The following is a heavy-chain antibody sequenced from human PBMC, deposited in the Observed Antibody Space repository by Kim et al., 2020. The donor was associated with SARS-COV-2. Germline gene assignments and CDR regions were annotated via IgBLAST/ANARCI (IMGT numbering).Heavy chain of an antibody. V-gene: IGHV3-7*03. CDR3: PRAVYDIWMAYHQSDN. Sequence: GGSLRLSCEASGFTFSNCWMSWVRQVPGKGLEWVASIKGDGSEEFYVASVKGRLTISRDNAENSLFLQMNSLRAEDTAAYHCPRAVYDIWMAYHQSDN. D-gene: IGHD3-3*01. CDR1: GFTFSNCW. J-gene: IGHJ5*01. CDR2: IKGDGSEE.